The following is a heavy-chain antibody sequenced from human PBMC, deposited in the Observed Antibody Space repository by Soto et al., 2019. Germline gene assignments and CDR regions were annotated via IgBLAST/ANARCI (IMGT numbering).Heavy chain of an antibody. Sequence: SETLSLTCAVSGGSISSSNWWSWVRQPPGKGLEWIGEIYHSGSTNYNPSLKSRVTISVDKSKNQFSLNLSSVTAADTAVYYCARVVYIQLWSAFFGAFDIWGQGTMVTVSS. J-gene: IGHJ3*02. CDR2: IYHSGST. CDR1: GGSISSSNW. D-gene: IGHD5-18*01. V-gene: IGHV4-4*02. CDR3: ARVVYIQLWSAFFGAFDI.